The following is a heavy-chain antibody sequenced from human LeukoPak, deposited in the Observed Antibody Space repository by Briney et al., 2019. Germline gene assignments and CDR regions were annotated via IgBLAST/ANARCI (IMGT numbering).Heavy chain of an antibody. V-gene: IGHV1-2*06. Sequence: APVKVSCKASGYTFTGYYMHWVRQAPGQGLEWMGRINPNSGGTNYAQKFQGRVTMTRDTSISTAYMELSRLRSDDTAVYYCAREDTAMVRSYFDYWGQGTLVTVSS. D-gene: IGHD5-18*01. CDR2: INPNSGGT. CDR3: AREDTAMVRSYFDY. CDR1: GYTFTGYY. J-gene: IGHJ4*02.